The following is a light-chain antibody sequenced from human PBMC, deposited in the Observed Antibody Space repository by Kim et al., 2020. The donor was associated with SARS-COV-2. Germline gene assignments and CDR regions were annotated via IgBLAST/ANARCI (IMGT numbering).Light chain of an antibody. CDR1: QSINSY. CDR3: QQTYSSPPT. V-gene: IGKV1-39*01. J-gene: IGKJ2*01. CDR2: STS. Sequence: SASVGESVAVTCRASQSINSYLNWYQQTPRKAPKILIFSTSNLQSGVPSRFRGGASGREFTLTISNLQPEDFATYYCQQTYSSPPTFGQGTKLEI.